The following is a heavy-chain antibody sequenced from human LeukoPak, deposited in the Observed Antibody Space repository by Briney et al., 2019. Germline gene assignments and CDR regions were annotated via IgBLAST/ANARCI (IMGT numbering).Heavy chain of an antibody. Sequence: GGSLRLSCAASGFTSDDYAMHWVRQAPGKGLEWVSLISGDGGSTYYADSVKGRFTISRDNSKNSLYLQMNNLRTEDTALYYCAKDTPYFDWLFVNWFDPWGQGTLVTVSS. CDR3: AKDTPYFDWLFVNWFDP. CDR1: GFTSDDYA. D-gene: IGHD3-9*01. J-gene: IGHJ5*02. V-gene: IGHV3-43*02. CDR2: ISGDGGST.